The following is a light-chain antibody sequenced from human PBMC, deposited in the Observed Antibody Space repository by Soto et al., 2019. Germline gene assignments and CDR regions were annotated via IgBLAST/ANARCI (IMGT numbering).Light chain of an antibody. Sequence: QSVLTQPASVSGSPGQSITISCTGTTGYIGDYYYVSWFQQHPGKAPKLMIYEVTTRPSGVSYRFSGSMSGNTASLTISGLRPEDEADYYCGSYTNSDTLEMVFGGGTK. CDR3: GSYTNSDTLEMV. J-gene: IGLJ3*02. CDR2: EVT. V-gene: IGLV2-14*01. CDR1: TGYIGDYYY.